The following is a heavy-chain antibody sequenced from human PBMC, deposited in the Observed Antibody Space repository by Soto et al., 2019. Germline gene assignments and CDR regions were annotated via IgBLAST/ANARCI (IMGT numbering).Heavy chain of an antibody. Sequence: GGSLRLSSAASGFTFSSYAMTWVRQAPGKGLESVSGVSGTGGSAYYADSVKGRFTISRDKSTNTLYLHMNSLRAEDTAVYYCASGSAYSDYDLEYWGQGTLVTVSS. CDR1: GFTFSSYA. V-gene: IGHV3-23*01. CDR3: ASGSAYSDYDLEY. D-gene: IGHD4-17*01. J-gene: IGHJ4*02. CDR2: VSGTGGSA.